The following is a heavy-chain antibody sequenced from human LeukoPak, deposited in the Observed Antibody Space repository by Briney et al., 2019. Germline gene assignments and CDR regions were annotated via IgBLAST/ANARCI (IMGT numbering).Heavy chain of an antibody. CDR1: GGSFSGYH. CDR2: INHSGST. D-gene: IGHD7-27*01. Sequence: SETLSLTCAVYGGSFSGYHWSWIRQPPGKGLEWIGEINHSGSTNYNPSLMSRVTISVDTSKNQFSLKLSSVTAADTAVYYCARGSDTGFDYWGQGTLVTVSS. V-gene: IGHV4-34*01. CDR3: ARGSDTGFDY. J-gene: IGHJ4*02.